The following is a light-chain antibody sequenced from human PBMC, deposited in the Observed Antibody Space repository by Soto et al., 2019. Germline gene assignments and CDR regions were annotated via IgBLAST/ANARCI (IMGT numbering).Light chain of an antibody. CDR3: QQYVTSPPGYT. CDR2: GAS. Sequence: EVVLTQSPGTLSLSPGERATLSCRTSQTVCSSYYLAWYQQKPGQAPRLLIYGASNRASGVPDRFSSGWSGTDFTLTISRLEPEDFAVYYCQQYVTSPPGYTFGQGTELRIK. CDR1: QTVCSSYY. J-gene: IGKJ2*01. V-gene: IGKV3-20*01.